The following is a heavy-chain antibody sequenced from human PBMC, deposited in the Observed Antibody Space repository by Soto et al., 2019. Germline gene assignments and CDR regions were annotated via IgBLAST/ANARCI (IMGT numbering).Heavy chain of an antibody. J-gene: IGHJ4*02. CDR1: GYTFTSYG. D-gene: IGHD3-22*01. CDR2: ISAYNGNT. Sequence: ASVKVSCKASGYTFTSYGISWVRQAPGQGVEWMGWISAYNGNTNYAQKLQGRVTMTTDTSTSTAYMELRSLRSDDTAVYYCARDEGVMYYYDSSGYYYFDYWGQGTLVTVSS. V-gene: IGHV1-18*01. CDR3: ARDEGVMYYYDSSGYYYFDY.